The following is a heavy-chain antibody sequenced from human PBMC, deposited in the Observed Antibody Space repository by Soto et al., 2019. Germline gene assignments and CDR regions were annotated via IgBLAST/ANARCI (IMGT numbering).Heavy chain of an antibody. D-gene: IGHD3-16*02. J-gene: IGHJ6*02. V-gene: IGHV1-69*13. CDR1: GGTFSSYA. CDR3: AMTSTITFGGVIVIPSDYYYYYGMDV. Sequence: SVKVSCKASGGTFSSYAISWVRQAPGQGLEWMGGIIPIFGTANYAQKFQGRVTITADESTSTAYMELSSLRSEDTAVYYCAMTSTITFGGVIVIPSDYYYYYGMDVWGQGTTVTVSS. CDR2: IIPIFGTA.